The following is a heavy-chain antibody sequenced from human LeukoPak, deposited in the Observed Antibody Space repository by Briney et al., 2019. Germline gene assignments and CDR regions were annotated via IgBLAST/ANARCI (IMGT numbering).Heavy chain of an antibody. D-gene: IGHD1-26*01. CDR1: GGSISSGSYY. J-gene: IGHJ4*02. Sequence: SETLSLTCTVSGGSISSGSYYWSWIRQPAGKGLEWIGRIYTSGSTNYNPSLKSRVTISVDTSKNQFSLKLSSVTAADTAIYYCARSSGSTLGRFDYWGQGTLVTVSS. V-gene: IGHV4-61*02. CDR3: ARSSGSTLGRFDY. CDR2: IYTSGST.